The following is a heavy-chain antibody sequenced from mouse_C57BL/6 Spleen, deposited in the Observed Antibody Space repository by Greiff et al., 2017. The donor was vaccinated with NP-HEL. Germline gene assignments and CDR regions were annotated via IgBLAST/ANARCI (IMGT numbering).Heavy chain of an antibody. CDR2: IDPSDSET. J-gene: IGHJ2*01. CDR3: ARGGKNYDYAGYYVDY. CDR1: GYTFTSYW. V-gene: IGHV1-52*01. D-gene: IGHD2-4*01. Sequence: VQLQQPGAEPVRPGSSVKLSCKASGYTFTSYWMHWVKQRPIQGLEWIGNIDPSDSETHYNQKFKDKATLTVDKSSSTAYMQRSSLTSEDSAVYYCARGGKNYDYAGYYVDYWGQGTTLTVSS.